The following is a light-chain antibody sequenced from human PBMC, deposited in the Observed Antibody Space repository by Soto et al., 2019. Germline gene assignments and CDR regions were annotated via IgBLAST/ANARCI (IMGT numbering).Light chain of an antibody. Sequence: QSALTQPASVSGSTGKSITISCTGTSSDVGGYNYVSWYQQHPGKAPKLMIYEVSNRPSGVSNRFSGSKSGNTASLTISGLQAEDEADYYCSSYTSSSTQVFGGGTKLTVL. J-gene: IGLJ3*02. CDR1: SSDVGGYNY. CDR2: EVS. CDR3: SSYTSSSTQV. V-gene: IGLV2-14*01.